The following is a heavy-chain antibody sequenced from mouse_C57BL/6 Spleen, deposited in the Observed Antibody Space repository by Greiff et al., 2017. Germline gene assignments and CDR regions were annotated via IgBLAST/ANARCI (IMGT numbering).Heavy chain of an antibody. Sequence: EVMLVESGEGLVKPGGSLKLSCAASGFTFSSYAMSWVRQTPEKRLEWVAYISSGGDYIYYADTVKGRFTISRAKARNTLYLQMSSLKSDDTAMYYCTREVDDYDVGFAYWGQGTLVTVSA. D-gene: IGHD2-4*01. CDR1: GFTFSSYA. CDR2: ISSGGDYI. J-gene: IGHJ3*01. V-gene: IGHV5-9-1*02. CDR3: TREVDDYDVGFAY.